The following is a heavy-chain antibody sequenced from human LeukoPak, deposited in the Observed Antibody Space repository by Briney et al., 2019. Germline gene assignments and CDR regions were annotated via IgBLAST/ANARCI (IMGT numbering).Heavy chain of an antibody. CDR1: GGSISSYY. CDR3: ARYYDILTSDY. V-gene: IGHV4-59*08. CDR2: IYYSGST. D-gene: IGHD3-9*01. J-gene: IGHJ4*02. Sequence: PSETLSLTCTVSGGSISSYYWSWIRQPPGKGLEWIGYIYYSGSTNYNPSLKSRVTISVDTSKNQFSLKLSSVTAADTAVYYCARYYDILTSDYWGQGTLVTVSS.